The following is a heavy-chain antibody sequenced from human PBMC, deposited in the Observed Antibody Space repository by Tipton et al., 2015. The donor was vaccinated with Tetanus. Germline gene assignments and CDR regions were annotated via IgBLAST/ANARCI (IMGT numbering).Heavy chain of an antibody. V-gene: IGHV3-21*01. CDR1: GFTFSSYS. CDR2: ISSSSSYI. D-gene: IGHD1-26*01. CDR3: VSGRTLDF. Sequence: SLRLSCAASGFTFSSYSMNWVRQAPGKGLEWVSSISSSSSYIYYADSVKGRFTISRGNTKNSLYLQINSLRAEDAALYYCVSGRTLDFWGQGALVSVSS. J-gene: IGHJ4*02.